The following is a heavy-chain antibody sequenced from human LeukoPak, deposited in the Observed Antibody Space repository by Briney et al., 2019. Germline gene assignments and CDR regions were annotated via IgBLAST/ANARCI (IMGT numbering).Heavy chain of an antibody. CDR1: GGSFSGYY. CDR3: ARGGRLWYYGMDV. Sequence: SETLSLTCAVYGGSFSGYYWSWIRQPPGKGLEWIGYIHYSGTTNYNPSLKSRVTISVDTSKNQCSLELSSVTAADTAVYFCARGGRLWYYGMDVWGQGTTVTVSS. V-gene: IGHV4-59*01. CDR2: IHYSGTT. D-gene: IGHD4/OR15-4a*01. J-gene: IGHJ6*02.